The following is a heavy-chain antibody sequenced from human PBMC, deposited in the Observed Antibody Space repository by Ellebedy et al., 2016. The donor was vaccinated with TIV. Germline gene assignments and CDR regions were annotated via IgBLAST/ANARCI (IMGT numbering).Heavy chain of an antibody. CDR2: IYYSGST. J-gene: IGHJ4*02. V-gene: IGHV4-30-4*01. CDR1: GGSISSGDYY. D-gene: IGHD5-18*01. CDR3: ARGRGYSYGLGVGY. Sequence: SETLSLXXTVSGGSISSGDYYWSWIRQPPGKGLEWIGYIYYSGSTYYNPSLKSRVTISVDTSKNQFSLKLSSVTAADTAVYYCARGRGYSYGLGVGYWGQGTLVTVSS.